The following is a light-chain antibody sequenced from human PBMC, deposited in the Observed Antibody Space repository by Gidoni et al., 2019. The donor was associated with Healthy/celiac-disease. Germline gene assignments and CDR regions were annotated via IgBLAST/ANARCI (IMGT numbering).Light chain of an antibody. J-gene: IGKJ2*01. CDR1: QSVSSY. CDR3: QQRSNWPPDT. Sequence: ILLTQSPATLSLSPGERATLSCRASQSVSSYLAWYQQKPGQAPRLLIYDASNRATGIPARFSGRGSGTDLTLTISSLEPEDFAVYYCQQRSNWPPDTFGQGTKLEIK. CDR2: DAS. V-gene: IGKV3-11*01.